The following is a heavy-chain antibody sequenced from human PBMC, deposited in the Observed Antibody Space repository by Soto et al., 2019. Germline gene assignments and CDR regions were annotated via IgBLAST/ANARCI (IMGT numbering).Heavy chain of an antibody. V-gene: IGHV4-61*01. CDR1: GGSVNYGFNY. J-gene: IGHJ5*02. Sequence: KTSETLSLTCSVSGGSVNYGFNYWCWIRHPPGKGLEWIGCIDYIGTANFDPSLRSRVSISLDTSKNQFSLRLTSVKAADTAIYYCARGVGKWLVNWFDPWGQGTMVTV. D-gene: IGHD6-19*01. CDR3: ARGVGKWLVNWFDP. CDR2: IDYIGTA.